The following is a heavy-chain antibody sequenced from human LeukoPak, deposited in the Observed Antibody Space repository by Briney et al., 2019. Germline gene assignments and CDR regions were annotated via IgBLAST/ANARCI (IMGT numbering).Heavy chain of an antibody. J-gene: IGHJ4*02. Sequence: GGSLRLSCAASGFTFSSYSMNWVRQAPGKGLEWVSSISSSSSYIYYADSVKGRFTISRDNAKNSLYLQMNSLRAEDTAVYYCAKDPLGYCSSTSCYSYFDYWGQGTLVTVSS. V-gene: IGHV3-21*01. CDR1: GFTFSSYS. CDR2: ISSSSSYI. D-gene: IGHD2-2*02. CDR3: AKDPLGYCSSTSCYSYFDY.